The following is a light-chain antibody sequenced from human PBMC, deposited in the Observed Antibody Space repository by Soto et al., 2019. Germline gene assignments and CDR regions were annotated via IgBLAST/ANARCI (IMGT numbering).Light chain of an antibody. J-gene: IGKJ1*01. Sequence: EIVLTQSPGTLSLSPGERATLSCRASQSVSSSYLAWYQQKPGQAPRLLIYGASSRATGIPDRFSGSGSGTDFTLTISRLEPEGFAVYYCQQYNTFGQGTKVDIK. CDR3: QQYNT. CDR2: GAS. CDR1: QSVSSSY. V-gene: IGKV3-20*01.